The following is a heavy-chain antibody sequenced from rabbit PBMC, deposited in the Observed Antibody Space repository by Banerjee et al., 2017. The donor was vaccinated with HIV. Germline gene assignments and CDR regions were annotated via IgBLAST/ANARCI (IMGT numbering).Heavy chain of an antibody. V-gene: IGHV1S45*01. Sequence: QQQLEESGGGLVKPGGTLTLTCKASGIDFSSYYYMCWVRQAPGKGLEWIACIYAKSSGTNYATWAKGRFTISKTSSTTVTLQMTSLTAADTATYFCARDLSYDDYAAFNLWGPGTLVTVS. CDR1: GIDFSSYYY. CDR3: ARDLSYDDYAAFNL. CDR2: IYAKSSGT. J-gene: IGHJ4*01. D-gene: IGHD2-1*01.